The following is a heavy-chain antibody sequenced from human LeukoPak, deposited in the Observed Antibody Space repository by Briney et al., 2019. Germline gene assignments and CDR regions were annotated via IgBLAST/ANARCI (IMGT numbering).Heavy chain of an antibody. V-gene: IGHV4-39*01. J-gene: IGHJ4*02. CDR1: GGSISSSSYY. Sequence: SETLSLTCTVSGGSISSSSYYWGWIRQPPGKGLEWIGSIYYSGSTYYNPSLKSRVTISVDTSKNQFSLKLSSVTAADTAVYYCARLLAVAGTGDYWGQGTLVTVTS. CDR3: ARLLAVAGTGDY. D-gene: IGHD6-19*01. CDR2: IYYSGST.